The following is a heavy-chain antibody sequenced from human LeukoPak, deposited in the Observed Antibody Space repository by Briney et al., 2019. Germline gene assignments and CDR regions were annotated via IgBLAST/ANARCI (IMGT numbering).Heavy chain of an antibody. Sequence: SETLSLTCTVSGGSISNYYWSWIRRPAGKGLEWIGRIYTSGTADYNPSLKSRVTMSVDTPKNQFSLKLSSVTAADTAVYYCAREYQLTYYYYYYMDVWGKGTTVTVSS. V-gene: IGHV4-4*07. CDR1: GGSISNYY. D-gene: IGHD2-2*01. CDR3: AREYQLTYYYYYYMDV. J-gene: IGHJ6*03. CDR2: IYTSGTA.